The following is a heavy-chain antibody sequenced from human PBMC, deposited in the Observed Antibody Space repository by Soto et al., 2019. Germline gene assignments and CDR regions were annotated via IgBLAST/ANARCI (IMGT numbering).Heavy chain of an antibody. CDR2: IYSGGST. D-gene: IGHD2-2*01. CDR3: ARAVVPAAIFYCYYMDV. Sequence: EVQLVESGGGLVQPGGSLRLSCAASGFTVSSNYMSWVRQAPGKGLEWVSVIYSGGSTYYADSVKGRFTISRDNSKNTLYLQMNNLRAEDTAVYYCARAVVPAAIFYCYYMDVWGKGTTVTVSS. CDR1: GFTVSSNY. J-gene: IGHJ6*03. V-gene: IGHV3-66*01.